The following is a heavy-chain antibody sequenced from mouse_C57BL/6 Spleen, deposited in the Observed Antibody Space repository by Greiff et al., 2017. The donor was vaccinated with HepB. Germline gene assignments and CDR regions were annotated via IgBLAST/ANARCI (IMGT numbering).Heavy chain of an antibody. CDR3: ARWYYDYDGGFAY. CDR2: IDPSDSET. V-gene: IGHV1-52*01. Sequence: QVQLQQPGAELVRPGSSVKLSCKASGYTFTSYWMHWVKQRPIQGLEWIGNIDPSDSETHYNQKFKDKATLTVDKSSSTAYMQLSSLTSEDSAVYYCARWYYDYDGGFAYWGQGTLVTVSA. D-gene: IGHD2-4*01. J-gene: IGHJ3*01. CDR1: GYTFTSYW.